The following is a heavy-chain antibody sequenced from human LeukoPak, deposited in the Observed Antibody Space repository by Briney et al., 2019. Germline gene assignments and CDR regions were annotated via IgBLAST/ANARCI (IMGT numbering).Heavy chain of an antibody. CDR1: GGSFSGYH. CDR2: INHSGST. Sequence: SETLSLTCAVYGGSFSGYHWSWIRQPPGKGLEWIGEINHSGSTNYNPSLKSRVTISVDTSKNQFSLKLSSVTAADTAVYYCARGAPHYYDSSGYTYWGQGTLVTVSS. CDR3: ARGAPHYYDSSGYTY. D-gene: IGHD3-22*01. V-gene: IGHV4-34*01. J-gene: IGHJ4*02.